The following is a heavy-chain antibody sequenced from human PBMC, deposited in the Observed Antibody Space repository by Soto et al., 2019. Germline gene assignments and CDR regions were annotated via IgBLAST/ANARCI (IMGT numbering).Heavy chain of an antibody. CDR2: IYWNDDK. D-gene: IGHD3-22*01. Sequence: SGPTLVKPTQTLTLTCTFSGFSLSTSGVGVGWIRQPPGKALEWLALIYWNDDKRYSPSLKSRLTITKDTSKNQVVLTMTNMDPVDTATYYCAHSGYSYGSTYYYDSSGYPFDYWGQGTLVTVSS. CDR1: GFSLSTSGVG. V-gene: IGHV2-5*01. CDR3: AHSGYSYGSTYYYDSSGYPFDY. J-gene: IGHJ4*02.